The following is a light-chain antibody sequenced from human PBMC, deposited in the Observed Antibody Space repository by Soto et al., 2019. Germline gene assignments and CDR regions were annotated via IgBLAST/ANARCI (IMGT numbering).Light chain of an antibody. V-gene: IGLV2-11*01. CDR3: CSYAGSPYV. CDR1: SSDVGGYNS. Sequence: QSVLTQPASVSGSPGQSISISCTGTSSDVGGYNSVSWFQQHPGKAPKLMIYDVSKRPSGVPDRFSGSKSGNTASLTISGLQAEDEADYYCCSYAGSPYVFGTGTKVTVL. CDR2: DVS. J-gene: IGLJ1*01.